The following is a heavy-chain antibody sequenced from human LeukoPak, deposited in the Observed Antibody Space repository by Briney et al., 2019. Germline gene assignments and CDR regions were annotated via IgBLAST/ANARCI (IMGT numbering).Heavy chain of an antibody. V-gene: IGHV3-21*06. J-gene: IGHJ4*02. CDR1: GFTFNTYS. CDR3: LRGDRRDY. CDR2: IDSSGGYM. Sequence: PGRSLRLSCEASGFTFNTYSMNWARQAPGKGLEWVSSIDSSGGYMFYADSVKGRFIISRGNAKDSLYLQMNSLRVEDTAVYYCLRGDRRDYWGQGTLVTVSS.